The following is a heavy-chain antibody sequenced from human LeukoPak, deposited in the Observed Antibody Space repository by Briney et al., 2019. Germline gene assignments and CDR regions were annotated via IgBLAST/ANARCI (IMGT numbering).Heavy chain of an antibody. CDR2: INHSGST. J-gene: IGHJ6*03. CDR1: GGSSSGYY. D-gene: IGHD3-10*01. Sequence: PSETLSLTCAVYGGSSSGYYWSWIRQPPGKGLEWIGEINHSGSTNYNPSLKSRVTISVDTSKNQFSLKLSSVTAADTAVYYCARGRIKYYYGSGSYFPYYYYYMDVWGKGTTVTVSS. V-gene: IGHV4-34*01. CDR3: ARGRIKYYYGSGSYFPYYYYYMDV.